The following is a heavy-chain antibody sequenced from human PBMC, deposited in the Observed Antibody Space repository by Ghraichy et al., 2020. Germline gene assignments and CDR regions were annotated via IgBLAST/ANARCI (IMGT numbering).Heavy chain of an antibody. D-gene: IGHD5-24*01. V-gene: IGHV3-23*01. J-gene: IGHJ4*02. Sequence: GGSLRLSCIASGFTLSNYAMSWVRQAPGKGLEWVADSSGTGARTEYADSVKGRFTISRDNSKNALYLQMDRLGVEDTAVYYCARDGDNHIPFDSWGQGTLVTVSS. CDR3: ARDGDNHIPFDS. CDR1: GFTLSNYA. CDR2: SSGTGART.